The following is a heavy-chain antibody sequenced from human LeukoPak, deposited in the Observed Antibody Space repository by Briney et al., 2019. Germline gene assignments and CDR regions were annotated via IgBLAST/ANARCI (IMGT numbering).Heavy chain of an antibody. CDR2: IYYSGST. J-gene: IGHJ3*02. D-gene: IGHD3-22*01. V-gene: IGHV4-59*01. Sequence: SETLSLTCNVSGGSISSYYWSWIRQPPGKGLEGIGYIYYSGSTNYNPSLKSRVTISVDTSKNQFSLKLSSVTAADTAVYYCARLINYYDSAYGKDAFDIWGQGTMVTVSS. CDR3: ARLINYYDSAYGKDAFDI. CDR1: GGSISSYY.